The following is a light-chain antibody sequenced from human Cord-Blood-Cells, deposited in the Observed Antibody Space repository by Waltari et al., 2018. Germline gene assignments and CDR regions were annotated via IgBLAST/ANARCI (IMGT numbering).Light chain of an antibody. V-gene: IGKV3-15*01. CDR1: PSVSSN. CDR3: QQYNNWPPGT. Sequence: EIVMTQSPATLSVSPGERATLSCRASPSVSSNLAWYHQKPGQAPRLLIYGASTRATGIPARFSGSGSGTEFTLTISSLQSEDFAVYYCQQYNNWPPGTFGPGTKVDIK. J-gene: IGKJ3*01. CDR2: GAS.